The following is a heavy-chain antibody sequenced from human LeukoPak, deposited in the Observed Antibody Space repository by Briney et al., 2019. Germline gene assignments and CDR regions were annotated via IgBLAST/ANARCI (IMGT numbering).Heavy chain of an antibody. V-gene: IGHV1-18*01. CDR2: ISAYNGNT. J-gene: IGHJ4*02. CDR3: ARDSRGVAVAAIDY. CDR1: GYTFTSYG. D-gene: IGHD6-19*01. Sequence: ASVKVSCKASGYTFTSYGISWVRQAPGQGLEWMGRISAYNGNTNYAQKLQGRVTMTTDTSTSTAYMELRSLRSDDTAIFYCARDSRGVAVAAIDYWGQGTLVTVSS.